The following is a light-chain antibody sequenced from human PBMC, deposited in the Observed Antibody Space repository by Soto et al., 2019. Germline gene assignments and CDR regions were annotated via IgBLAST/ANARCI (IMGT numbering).Light chain of an antibody. CDR2: HDN. CDR3: ASWDDSLRGYV. V-gene: IGLV1-47*02. CDR1: ISNIGNDF. Sequence: VPGRPPSARGTTGQRSSISCSGSISNIGNDFVYWYQQLPGTATKLLIYHDNQRPSGVPDRFSGSKSGTSASLVIGGLRSEDAADYYCASWDDSLRGYVFGTGTKVTV. J-gene: IGLJ1*01.